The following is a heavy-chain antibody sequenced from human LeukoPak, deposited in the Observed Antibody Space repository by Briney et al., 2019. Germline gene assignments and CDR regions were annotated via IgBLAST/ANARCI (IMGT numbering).Heavy chain of an antibody. V-gene: IGHV4-31*03. D-gene: IGHD1-26*01. CDR2: IYYSGST. Sequence: SETLSLTCTVSGGSISSGGYYWSWIRQHPGKGLEWIGYIYYSGSTYYNPSLKSRVTISVDTSKNQFSLKLSSVTAADTAVYYCVRSLVGATRAIDYWGQGTLVTVSS. CDR3: VRSLVGATRAIDY. CDR1: GGSISSGGYY. J-gene: IGHJ4*02.